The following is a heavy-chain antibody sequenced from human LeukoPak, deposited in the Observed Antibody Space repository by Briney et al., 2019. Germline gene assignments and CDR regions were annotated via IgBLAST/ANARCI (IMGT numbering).Heavy chain of an antibody. Sequence: GGSLRLSCAASGFTFSSYAMSWVRQAPGKGLEWVSAISGSGGSTYYAGSVKGRFTISRDNSKNTLYLQMNSLRAEDTAVYYCAKVNYYDSLTGFDYWGQGTLVTVSS. CDR1: GFTFSSYA. V-gene: IGHV3-23*01. CDR2: ISGSGGST. CDR3: AKVNYYDSLTGFDY. J-gene: IGHJ4*02. D-gene: IGHD3-22*01.